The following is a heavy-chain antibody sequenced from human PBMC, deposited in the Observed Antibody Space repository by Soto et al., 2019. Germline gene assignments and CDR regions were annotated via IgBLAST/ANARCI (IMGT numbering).Heavy chain of an antibody. Sequence: PSETLSLTCTLSGGSISGYYRSWIRQPPGKGLEWIGYVYYSGSTKYNPSLESRVTISVDMSKNQFSLMLTSVTAADTAVYYCARLGIAAAEGGYGMDVWGQGTTVTVSS. CDR1: GGSISGYY. V-gene: IGHV4-59*12. CDR2: VYYSGST. J-gene: IGHJ6*02. D-gene: IGHD6-13*01. CDR3: ARLGIAAAEGGYGMDV.